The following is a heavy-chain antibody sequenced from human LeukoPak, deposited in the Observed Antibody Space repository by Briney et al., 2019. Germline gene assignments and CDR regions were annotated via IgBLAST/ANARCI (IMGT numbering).Heavy chain of an antibody. J-gene: IGHJ4*02. D-gene: IGHD5-18*01. CDR1: GDSVSSNTAA. CDR2: TYYRSKWYI. V-gene: IGHV6-1*01. CDR3: ARGTRSRQLWRYYFDY. Sequence: SQTLSLTCVISGDSVSSNTAAWNWIRQSPSRGLEWLGRTYYRSKWYIDYAVSLKSRITITPETSKNQFSLKLSSVTAADTAVYYCARGTRSRQLWRYYFDYWGQGTLVTVSS.